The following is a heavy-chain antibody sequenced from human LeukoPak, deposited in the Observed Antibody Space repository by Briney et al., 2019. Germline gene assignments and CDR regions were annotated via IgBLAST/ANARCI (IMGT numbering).Heavy chain of an antibody. J-gene: IGHJ4*01. CDR3: ASYGSGSL. Sequence: GGSLRLSCAASGFNFSSFEMNWVRQAPGKGLEWVSYISSSGTTISYADSVKGRFTISRDNAKNSLFLQMNSLRAEDTAVYYCASYGSGSLWGHGTLVTVSS. V-gene: IGHV3-48*03. D-gene: IGHD3-10*01. CDR2: ISSSGTTI. CDR1: GFNFSSFE.